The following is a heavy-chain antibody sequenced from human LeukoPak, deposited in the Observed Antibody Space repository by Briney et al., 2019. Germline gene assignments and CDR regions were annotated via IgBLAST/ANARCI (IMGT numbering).Heavy chain of an antibody. V-gene: IGHV1-69*06. CDR1: GYTFTDYY. D-gene: IGHD3-3*01. Sequence: ASVKVSCKASGYTFTDYYIHWMRQAPGQGLEWMGGIIPIFGTANYAQKFQGRVTITADKSTSTAYMELSSLRSEDTAVYYCARDGFSDYDFWSGYYTPFDYWGQGTLVTVSS. CDR3: ARDGFSDYDFWSGYYTPFDY. J-gene: IGHJ4*02. CDR2: IIPIFGTA.